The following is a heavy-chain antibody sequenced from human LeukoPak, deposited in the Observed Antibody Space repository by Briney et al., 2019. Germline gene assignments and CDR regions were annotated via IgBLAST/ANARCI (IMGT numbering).Heavy chain of an antibody. D-gene: IGHD3-10*01. J-gene: IGHJ4*02. Sequence: GGSLRLSCAASGFTFSSYAMNWVRQAPGKGLEWVSTIGGSGGSTYYADSVKGRFTISRDNSKNTLYLQMNSLRVEDTAVYYCAKLAKYFYGSETYYFFEHWGQGTPVTASS. CDR1: GFTFSSYA. V-gene: IGHV3-23*01. CDR2: IGGSGGST. CDR3: AKLAKYFYGSETYYFFEH.